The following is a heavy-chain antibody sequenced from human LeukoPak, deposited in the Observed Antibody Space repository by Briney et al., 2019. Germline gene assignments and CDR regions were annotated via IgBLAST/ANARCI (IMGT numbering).Heavy chain of an antibody. CDR2: ISSSSSYI. CDR3: ARGIAAARDY. J-gene: IGHJ4*02. V-gene: IGHV3-21*01. Sequence: GGSLRLSCAASGLTFSSYSMNWVRQAPGKGLEWVSSISSSSSYIYYADSVKGRFTISRDNAKNSLYLQMNSLRAEDTAVYYCARGIAAARDYWGQGTLVTVSS. D-gene: IGHD6-13*01. CDR1: GLTFSSYS.